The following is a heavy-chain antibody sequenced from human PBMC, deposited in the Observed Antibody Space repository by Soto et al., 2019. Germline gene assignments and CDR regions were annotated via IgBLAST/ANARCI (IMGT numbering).Heavy chain of an antibody. J-gene: IGHJ6*02. V-gene: IGHV4-59*07. Sequence: QVQLQESGPGLVKPSDTLSLTCTVSGGSISGYYWSWIRQPPGKGLEYIGYIYYRGSTNYNPSLKSRVTMSVDTSRNQFSLKVNSVTAADTAVYYCARQQLLPFYYALDVGGQGTTVTFSS. CDR3: ARQQLLPFYYALDV. CDR2: IYYRGST. D-gene: IGHD6-13*01. CDR1: GGSISGYY.